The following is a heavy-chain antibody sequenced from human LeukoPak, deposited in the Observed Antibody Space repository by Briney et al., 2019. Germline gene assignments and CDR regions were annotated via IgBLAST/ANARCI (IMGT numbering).Heavy chain of an antibody. CDR1: GFTFSSYW. V-gene: IGHV3-7*01. CDR3: ARSRSLHDY. Sequence: GGSLGLSCAASGFTFSSYWMSWVRQAPGKGLEWVANINQDGSEKYYVGSVKGRFTISRDNAKNSLYLQMNSLGTEDTALYYCARSRSLHDYWGQGTLVTVSS. CDR2: INQDGSEK. J-gene: IGHJ4*02.